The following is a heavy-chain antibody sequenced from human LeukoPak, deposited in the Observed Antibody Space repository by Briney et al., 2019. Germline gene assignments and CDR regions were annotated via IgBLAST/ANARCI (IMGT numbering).Heavy chain of an antibody. D-gene: IGHD5-24*01. CDR2: IYASGNT. Sequence: SETLSLTCSVSGASVGTTAYFWNWIRQPAGEGLEWIGRIYASGNTHYNPSLKSRVTMSLDTSKNQFSLTMNSVTAADSAVYFCASYREAYDLYPHGLDVWGRGTVVTVSS. J-gene: IGHJ3*01. CDR3: ASYREAYDLYPHGLDV. V-gene: IGHV4-61*02. CDR1: GASVGTTAYF.